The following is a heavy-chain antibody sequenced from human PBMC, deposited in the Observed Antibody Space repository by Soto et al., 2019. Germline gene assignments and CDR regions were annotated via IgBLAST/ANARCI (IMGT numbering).Heavy chain of an antibody. D-gene: IGHD3-9*01. CDR1: GYTFTSYA. CDR3: AAASPGGLYDILTGYKSYYYGMDV. V-gene: IGHV1-3*01. J-gene: IGHJ6*02. CDR2: INAGNGNT. Sequence: GASVKVSCKASGYTFTSYAMHWVRQAPGQRLEWMGWINAGNGNTKYSQKFQGRVTITRDTSASTAYMELSSLRSEDTAVYYCAAASPGGLYDILTGYKSYYYGMDVWGQGTTVTVSS.